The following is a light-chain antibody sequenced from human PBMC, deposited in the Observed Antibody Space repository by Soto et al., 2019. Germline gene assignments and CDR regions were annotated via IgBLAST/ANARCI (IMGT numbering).Light chain of an antibody. Sequence: DIQMTQSPSSLSASVGDRVTITCRASQSISTYLNWYQQKPGKAPKLLIYGVSSLQGGVPPRFSGSGSGTDFTLTSSSLQPEDFASYYCQQTYRVRTFGQGTKVEIK. CDR3: QQTYRVRT. J-gene: IGKJ1*01. CDR1: QSISTY. V-gene: IGKV1-39*01. CDR2: GVS.